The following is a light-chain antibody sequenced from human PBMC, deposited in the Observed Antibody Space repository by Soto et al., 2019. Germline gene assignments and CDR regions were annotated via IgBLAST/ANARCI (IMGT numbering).Light chain of an antibody. V-gene: IGKV3-15*01. Sequence: EIVMTQSPATLSVSPGERASLSCRASQSVSSDLAWYQQNPGQAPRLLIYGASTRATGIPARFSDSGSGTEFTLTVSSLQSEDFAVYYCQQYSSWPYTFGQGTKLEIK. CDR3: QQYSSWPYT. CDR1: QSVSSD. J-gene: IGKJ2*01. CDR2: GAS.